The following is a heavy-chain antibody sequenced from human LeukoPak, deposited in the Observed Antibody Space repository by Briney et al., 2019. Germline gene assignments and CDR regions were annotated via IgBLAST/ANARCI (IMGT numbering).Heavy chain of an antibody. Sequence: GGSLRLSCAASGFTFSSYWMSWVRQAPGKGLEWVANIKQDGSEKYYVDSVKGRFTISRDNAKNSLYLQMNSLRAEDTAVYYCARDPYDYVWGSYRLIWGQGTMVTVSS. J-gene: IGHJ3*02. CDR3: ARDPYDYVWGSYRLI. CDR1: GFTFSSYW. CDR2: IKQDGSEK. V-gene: IGHV3-7*01. D-gene: IGHD3-16*02.